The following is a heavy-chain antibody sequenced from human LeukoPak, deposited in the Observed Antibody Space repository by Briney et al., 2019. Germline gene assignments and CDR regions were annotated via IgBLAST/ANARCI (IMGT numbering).Heavy chain of an antibody. D-gene: IGHD3-22*01. Sequence: PGRSLRLSCTTSGFNFGDYAMTWVRQASGKGPEWVGRIRTKANTYATAYAASVKGRFTISRDDSKNTAYLQMSSLKTDDTAVYYCTRKSNSDISEYWFEFDHWGLGTLVTVSS. CDR3: TRKSNSDISEYWFEFDH. J-gene: IGHJ4*02. V-gene: IGHV3-73*01. CDR1: GFNFGDYA. CDR2: IRTKANTYAT.